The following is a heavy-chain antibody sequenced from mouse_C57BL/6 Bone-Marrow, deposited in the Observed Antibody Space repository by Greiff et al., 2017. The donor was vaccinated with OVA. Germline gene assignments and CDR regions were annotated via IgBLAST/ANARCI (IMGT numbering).Heavy chain of an antibody. CDR2: ISSGSSTI. D-gene: IGHD2-3*01. J-gene: IGHJ4*01. CDR1: GFTFSDSG. V-gene: IGHV5-17*01. Sequence: EVKLQESGGGLVKPGGSLKLSCAASGFTFSDSGMHWVRQAPEKGLEWVAYISSGSSTIYYADTVKGRFTISRDNAKNTLFLQMTSLRSEDTAMYYCARAYDGYYLYAMDYWGQGTSVTVSS. CDR3: ARAYDGYYLYAMDY.